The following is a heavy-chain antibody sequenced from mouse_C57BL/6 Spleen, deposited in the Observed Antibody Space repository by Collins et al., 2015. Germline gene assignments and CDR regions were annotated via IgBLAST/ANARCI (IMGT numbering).Heavy chain of an antibody. CDR3: ARDGYDGGFAY. V-gene: IGHV9-3*02. CDR2: INTNTGEP. CDR1: GYTFTNYG. J-gene: IGHJ3*01. Sequence: QIQLVQSGPELKKPGETVKISCKASGYTFTNYGMNWVKQAPGKGLKWMGWINTNTGEPTYAEEFKGRFAFSLETSASTAYLQINNLKNEDTATYFCARDGYDGGFAYWGQGTLVTVSA. D-gene: IGHD2-2*01.